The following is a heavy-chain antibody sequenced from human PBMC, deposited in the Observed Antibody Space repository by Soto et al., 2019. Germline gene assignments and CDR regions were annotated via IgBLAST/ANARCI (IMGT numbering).Heavy chain of an antibody. V-gene: IGHV3-30*18. CDR2: ISYDGSNK. CDR1: GFTFSSYG. Sequence: SLRLSCAASGFTFSSYGMHWVRQAPGKGLEWVAVISYDGSNKYYADSVKGRFTISRDNSKNTLYLQMNSLRAEDTAVYYCAKDRVSSGPDYWGQGTLVTVSS. CDR3: AKDRVSSGPDY. J-gene: IGHJ4*02. D-gene: IGHD6-19*01.